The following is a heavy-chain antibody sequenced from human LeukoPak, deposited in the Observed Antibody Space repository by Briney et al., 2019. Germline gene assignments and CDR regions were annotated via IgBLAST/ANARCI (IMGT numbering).Heavy chain of an antibody. CDR3: ARENGRGVISPYFDD. CDR1: GFTFRSNF. Sequence: SGGSPRLSCAASGFTFRSNFMSWVRQVPGKGLEWVSVIYSGGRTDYADSVKGRFTISRDNSRNMLYLQMNSLRPEDTAVYYCARENGRGVISPYFDDWGQGTLVTVSS. V-gene: IGHV3-66*01. CDR2: IYSGGRT. J-gene: IGHJ4*02. D-gene: IGHD3-10*01.